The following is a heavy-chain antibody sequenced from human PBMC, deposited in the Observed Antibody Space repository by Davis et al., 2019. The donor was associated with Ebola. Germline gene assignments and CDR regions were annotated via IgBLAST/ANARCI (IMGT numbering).Heavy chain of an antibody. D-gene: IGHD1-26*01. V-gene: IGHV1-18*04. CDR3: SVGGQDGGFDY. CDR2: ISAYNGNT. Sequence: ASVKVSCKASGYTFTSYGISWVRQAPGQGLEWMGWISAYNGNTNYAQKLQGRLTLTEDTSTDTAYMELSTLRSEDTAVYYCSVGGQDGGFDYWGQGTLVPVSS. J-gene: IGHJ4*02. CDR1: GYTFTSYG.